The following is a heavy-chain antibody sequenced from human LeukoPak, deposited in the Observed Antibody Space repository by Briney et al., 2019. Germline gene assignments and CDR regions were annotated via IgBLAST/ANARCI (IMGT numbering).Heavy chain of an antibody. V-gene: IGHV3-48*02. J-gene: IGHJ4*02. Sequence: QPGGSLRLSCAASRFTFSSYSMNWVRQAPGKGLEWVSYISSSSSTIYYADSVKGRFTISRDNAKNPLYLQMNSLRDEDTAVYYCTRDRSPNDSSGYYLDYWGQGTLVTVSS. CDR1: RFTFSSYS. CDR2: ISSSSSTI. CDR3: TRDRSPNDSSGYYLDY. D-gene: IGHD3-22*01.